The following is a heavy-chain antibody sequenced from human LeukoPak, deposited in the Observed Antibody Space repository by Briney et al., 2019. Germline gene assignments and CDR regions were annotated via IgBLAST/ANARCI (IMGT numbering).Heavy chain of an antibody. CDR2: INPSGGST. CDR1: GYTFTSYY. V-gene: IGHV1-46*01. J-gene: IGHJ4*02. Sequence: ASVKVSCKASGYTFTSYYMHWVRQAPGQGLEWMGIINPSGGSTSYAQKFQGRVTMTRDTSTSTVYMELSSLKSEDTAVYYCARDQGGWLQLRGGVDYWGQGTLVTVSS. CDR3: ARDQGGWLQLRGGVDY. D-gene: IGHD5-24*01.